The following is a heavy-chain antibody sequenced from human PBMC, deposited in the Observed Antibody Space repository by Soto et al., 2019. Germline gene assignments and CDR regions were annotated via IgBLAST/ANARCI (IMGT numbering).Heavy chain of an antibody. Sequence: QVRLVQYGAEVKKPGSSVKLSCKVSGGNSNSYSIAWVRQAPGQGLQWLGTIVPLSGTPNHAQQFQARVTITADTSTNTAYLELSRLRSEDTAIYYCARDWRQMSRGGFFDYWGQGSLVTISS. D-gene: IGHD3-16*01. CDR3: ARDWRQMSRGGFFDY. V-gene: IGHV1-69*06. J-gene: IGHJ4*02. CDR1: GGNSNSYS. CDR2: IVPLSGTP.